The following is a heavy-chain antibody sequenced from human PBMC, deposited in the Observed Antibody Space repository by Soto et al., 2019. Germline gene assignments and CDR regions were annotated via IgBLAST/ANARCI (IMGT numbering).Heavy chain of an antibody. Sequence: VVESGGGLVQPGGSLGLSCAASGFAITYYFMTWVRQAPGKGLGWVSVISSDGNTYYADSVKGRFTISKDNSKNTMFLQMNSLRAEDTAVYYCARDEFGGAYDVWRGGQGTLVTVSS. CDR3: ARDEFGGAYDVWR. CDR1: GFAITYYF. D-gene: IGHD3-3*01. CDR2: ISSDGNT. V-gene: IGHV3-66*01. J-gene: IGHJ4*02.